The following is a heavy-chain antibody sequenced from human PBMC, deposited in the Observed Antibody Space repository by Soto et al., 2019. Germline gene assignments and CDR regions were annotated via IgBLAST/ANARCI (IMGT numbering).Heavy chain of an antibody. V-gene: IGHV4-59*08. CDR1: GGSISSYY. J-gene: IGHJ6*03. D-gene: IGHD6-13*01. CDR2: IYYSGST. CDR3: ARRVAAAETRYYYYMDV. Sequence: ALETLALTCTFSGGSISSYYWRWIRQPPGTGLDWIGYIYYSGSTNYNPSLKSRVTISVDTSKNQFSLKLSSVTAADTAVYYCARRVAAAETRYYYYMDVWGKGTTVTVSS.